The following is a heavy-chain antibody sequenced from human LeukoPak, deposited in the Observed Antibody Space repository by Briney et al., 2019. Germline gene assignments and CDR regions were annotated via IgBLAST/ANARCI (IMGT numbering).Heavy chain of an antibody. V-gene: IGHV4-4*07. CDR2: IYTSGST. CDR3: ARGSYDSSGYLIDY. J-gene: IGHJ4*02. Sequence: PSETLSLTCTVSGGSISHYYWSWIRQPAGKGLEWIGRIYTSGSTNYNPSVKSRVTMSVDTSKNQFSLKLSSVTAADTAVYYCARGSYDSSGYLIDYWGQGTLVTVSS. D-gene: IGHD3-22*01. CDR1: GGSISHYY.